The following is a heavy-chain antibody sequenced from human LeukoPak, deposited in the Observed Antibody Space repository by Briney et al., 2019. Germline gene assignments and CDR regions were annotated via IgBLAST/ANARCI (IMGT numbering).Heavy chain of an antibody. CDR1: GFTVSNNY. CDR3: ARGPNYGDYGGQ. D-gene: IGHD4-17*01. Sequence: AGGSLRLSCVASGFTVSNNYMSWVRQAPGKGLEWVSLIYGGGTTYYAGSVKGRFPISSDSSKNTVYLQMNSLRDEDTAVYYCARGPNYGDYGGQWGQGTLVTVSS. J-gene: IGHJ4*02. CDR2: IYGGGTT. V-gene: IGHV3-53*01.